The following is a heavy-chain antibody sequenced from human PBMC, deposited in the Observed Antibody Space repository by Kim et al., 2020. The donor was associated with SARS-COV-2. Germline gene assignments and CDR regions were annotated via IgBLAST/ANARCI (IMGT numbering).Heavy chain of an antibody. D-gene: IGHD3-10*01. V-gene: IGHV3-23*01. CDR1: GFTFSSYA. J-gene: IGHJ4*02. CDR2: ISGSGGST. CDR3: AKDRRYYYGSGSYPDY. Sequence: GGSLRLSCAASGFTFSSYAMSWVRQAPGKGLEWVSAISGSGGSTYYADSVKGRFTISRDNSKNTLYLQMNSLRAEDTAVYYCAKDRRYYYGSGSYPDYWGQGTLVTVSS.